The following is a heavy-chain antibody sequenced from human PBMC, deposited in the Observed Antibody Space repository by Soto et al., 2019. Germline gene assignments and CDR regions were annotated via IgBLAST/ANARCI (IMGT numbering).Heavy chain of an antibody. CDR1: GFTFSIYA. Sequence: GGSLRLSCSASGFTFSIYAMHWVRQAPGKGLEYVSVISTNGGSTYYADSVKGRFTISRENSKNTVYLQMSSLRAEDTAVYYCVKGDWNDVVLAFDVWGPGTMVTVSS. V-gene: IGHV3-64D*06. D-gene: IGHD1-1*01. CDR2: ISTNGGST. J-gene: IGHJ3*01. CDR3: VKGDWNDVVLAFDV.